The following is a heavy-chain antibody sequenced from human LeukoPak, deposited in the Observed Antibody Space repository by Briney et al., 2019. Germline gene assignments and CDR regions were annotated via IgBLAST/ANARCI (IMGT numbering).Heavy chain of an antibody. CDR2: IYYSGST. V-gene: IGHV4-59*01. D-gene: IGHD3-10*01. CDR3: ARAKYYYGSGSYAFWFDP. CDR1: GCTISSYD. J-gene: IGHJ5*02. Sequence: SETLSLTCTVSGCTISSYDWNWIRQPPGKGLEWIGYIYYSGSTNYNPSLKSRVTISVDTSTNQFSLKLSSVTAADTTVYYCARAKYYYGSGSYAFWFDPWGQGTLVTVSS.